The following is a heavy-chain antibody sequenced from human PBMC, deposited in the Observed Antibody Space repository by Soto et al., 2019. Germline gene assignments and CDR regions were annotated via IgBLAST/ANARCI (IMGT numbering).Heavy chain of an antibody. Sequence: SETLSLTCAVYGGSFSGYYWSWIRQPPGKGLEWIGEINHSGSTNYNPSLKSRVTISVDTSKNQFSLKLSSVTAADTAVYYCARANYYDSSGYSAEYYYYGMDVWGQGTTVTVSS. V-gene: IGHV4-34*01. CDR1: GGSFSGYY. CDR2: INHSGST. CDR3: ARANYYDSSGYSAEYYYYGMDV. J-gene: IGHJ6*02. D-gene: IGHD3-22*01.